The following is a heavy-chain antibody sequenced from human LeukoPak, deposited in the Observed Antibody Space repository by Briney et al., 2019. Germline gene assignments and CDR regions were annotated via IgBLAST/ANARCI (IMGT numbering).Heavy chain of an antibody. CDR3: ARDRAYDSYYYYMDV. V-gene: IGHV3-7*01. CDR1: GFTFSSYS. CDR2: IKQDGSEK. D-gene: IGHD3-3*01. Sequence: GGSLRLSCAASGFTFSSYSMNWVRQAPGKGLEWVANIKQDGSEKYYVDSVKGRFTISRDNAKNSLYLQMNSLRAEDTAVYYCARDRAYDSYYYYMDVWGKGTTVTVSS. J-gene: IGHJ6*03.